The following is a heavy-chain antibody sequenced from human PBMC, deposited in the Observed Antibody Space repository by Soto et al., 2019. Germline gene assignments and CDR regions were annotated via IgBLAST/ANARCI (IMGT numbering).Heavy chain of an antibody. D-gene: IGHD2-2*01. V-gene: IGHV5-51*01. CDR3: ARLGLVVPAAPYYCYGMDV. J-gene: IGHJ6*02. CDR1: GYSFTSYW. CDR2: IYPGDSDT. Sequence: LGESLKISCKGSGYSFTSYWIGWVRQMPGKGLEWMGIIYPGDSDTRYSPSFQGQVTISADKSISTAYLQWSSLKASDTAMYYCARLGLVVPAAPYYCYGMDVWGQGTTVTVSS.